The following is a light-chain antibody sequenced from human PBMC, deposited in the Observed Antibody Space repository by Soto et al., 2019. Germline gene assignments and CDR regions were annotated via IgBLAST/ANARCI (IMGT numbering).Light chain of an antibody. Sequence: QSALTQPASVSGSPGQSITNSCTGTNSDIGTYNFVSWYQRPPGKAPKLLIYVVTNRPSGVSSRFSGSKSGSTASLTISGLQAEDEGDYYCTSYTTDTALVFGTGTKVTVL. CDR1: NSDIGTYNF. CDR3: TSYTTDTALV. CDR2: VVT. J-gene: IGLJ1*01. V-gene: IGLV2-14*01.